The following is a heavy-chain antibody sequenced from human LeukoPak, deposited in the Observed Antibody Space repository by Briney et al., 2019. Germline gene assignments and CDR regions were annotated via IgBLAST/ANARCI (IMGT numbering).Heavy chain of an antibody. CDR3: ARELEDIVVVPTANWFDP. Sequence: SETLSLTCAVYGGSFSGYYWSWIRQPPGKGLEWIGRIYTSGSTNYNPSLKSRVTMSVDTSKNQFSLKLSSVTAADTAVYYCARELEDIVVVPTANWFDPWGQGTLVTVSS. D-gene: IGHD2-2*01. V-gene: IGHV4-4*07. CDR1: GGSFSGYY. J-gene: IGHJ5*02. CDR2: IYTSGST.